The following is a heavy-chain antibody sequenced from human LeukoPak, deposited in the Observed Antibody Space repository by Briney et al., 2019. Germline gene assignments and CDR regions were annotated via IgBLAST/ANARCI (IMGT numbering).Heavy chain of an antibody. D-gene: IGHD2-2*01. CDR1: GGSFCDYY. CDR2: INHSGRT. V-gene: IGHV4-34*01. J-gene: IGHJ6*04. CDR3: ARDGNQLRDYYYYGMDV. Sequence: SETLSLTCAVYGGSFCDYYWGWVSQPQGKGREWDGEINHSGRTNYNPSLKSPVTISLDTSKNQFSLKLSSVTAADTAVYYCARDGNQLRDYYYYGMDVWGKGTTVTVSS.